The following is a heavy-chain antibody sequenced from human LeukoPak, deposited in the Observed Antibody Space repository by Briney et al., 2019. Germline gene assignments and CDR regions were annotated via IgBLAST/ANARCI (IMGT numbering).Heavy chain of an antibody. CDR3: ARYLYDSSSLDN. CDR1: RFTFSSYW. Sequence: GGSLRLSCAASRFTFSSYWMSWVRQAPGKGLEWVANIMQDGSEKYYVDAVKGRFTISRGNAKNSLYLQMNSLRAEDTAVYYCARYLYDSSSLDNWGQGTLVTVSS. J-gene: IGHJ4*02. D-gene: IGHD3-22*01. V-gene: IGHV3-7*05. CDR2: IMQDGSEK.